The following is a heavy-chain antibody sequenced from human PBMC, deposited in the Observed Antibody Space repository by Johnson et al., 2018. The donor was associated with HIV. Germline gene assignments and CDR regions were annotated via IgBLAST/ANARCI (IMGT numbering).Heavy chain of an antibody. J-gene: IGHJ3*02. CDR1: GFTFSGYD. Sequence: QVQLMESGGGLVQPGGSLRLSCAASGFTFSGYDMPWVRQATGKGLEWVAVIWYDGSNKYYADSVKGRFTISRDNSKNTLYLQMNSLRAEDTAVYYCAKVINPSRVDTAMVTVLDAFDIWGQGTMVTVSS. CDR3: AKVINPSRVDTAMVTVLDAFDI. CDR2: IWYDGSNK. D-gene: IGHD5-18*01. V-gene: IGHV3-33*06.